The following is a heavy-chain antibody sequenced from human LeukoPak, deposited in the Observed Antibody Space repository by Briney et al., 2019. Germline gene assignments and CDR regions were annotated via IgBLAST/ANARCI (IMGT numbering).Heavy chain of an antibody. D-gene: IGHD3-3*01. CDR3: ARHGGAGGFLEWSYNWFDP. J-gene: IGHJ5*02. Sequence: SETLSLTCTVSGGSISSSSYYWGWIRQPPGKGLEWIGSIYYSGSTYYNPSLKSRVTISVDTSKNQFSLKLSSVTAADTAVYYCARHGGAGGFLEWSYNWFDPWGQGTLVTVSS. CDR2: IYYSGST. V-gene: IGHV4-39*01. CDR1: GGSISSSSYY.